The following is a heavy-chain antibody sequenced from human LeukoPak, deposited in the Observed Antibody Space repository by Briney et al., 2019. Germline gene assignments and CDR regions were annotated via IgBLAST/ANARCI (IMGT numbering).Heavy chain of an antibody. D-gene: IGHD5-24*01. CDR3: ARSRRDGYNSDFDN. J-gene: IGHJ4*02. Sequence: ASVKVSCKTSGYTFSGFYIHWVRQAPGQGLEWMGWMNPNSGDTNYAEKFQGRVTMTRDTSFNTAYMELSRLTSDDTAVYYCARSRRDGYNSDFDNWGQGTLVTVPS. V-gene: IGHV1-2*02. CDR2: MNPNSGDT. CDR1: GYTFSGFY.